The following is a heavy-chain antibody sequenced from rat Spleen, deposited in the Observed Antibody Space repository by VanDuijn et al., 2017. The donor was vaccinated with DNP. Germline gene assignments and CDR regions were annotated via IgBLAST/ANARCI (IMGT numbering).Heavy chain of an antibody. CDR2: ISTVGDNG. CDR1: GFTFSDYY. Sequence: EVQLVESGGGLVQPGRSLKLSCAASGFTFSDYYMAWVRQTPTKGLEWVASISTVGDNGVYRDSVKGRFTISRNNAKNTLYLQMNSLRSEDTATYYCARGSGTYYWYFDFWGPGTMVTVSS. CDR3: ARGSGTYYWYFDF. J-gene: IGHJ1*01. V-gene: IGHV5-25*01. D-gene: IGHD5-1*01.